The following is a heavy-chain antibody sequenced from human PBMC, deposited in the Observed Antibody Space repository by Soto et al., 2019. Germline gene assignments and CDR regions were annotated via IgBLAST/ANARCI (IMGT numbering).Heavy chain of an antibody. V-gene: IGHV4-38-2*01. Sequence: SETLSLTCAVSGYSISSGYYWGCIRQPPGKGLEWIGNIYHTGSTYYNPSLKSRVTISLDTSKNQFSVKLNFVTAADTAVYFCARGYYDTSGFYYDAFNYWGEGTLVTVSS. CDR2: IYHTGST. J-gene: IGHJ4*02. CDR3: ARGYYDTSGFYYDAFNY. D-gene: IGHD3-22*01. CDR1: GYSISSGYY.